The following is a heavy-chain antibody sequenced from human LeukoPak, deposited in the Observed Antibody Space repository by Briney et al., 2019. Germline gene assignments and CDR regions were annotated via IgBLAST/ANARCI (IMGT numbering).Heavy chain of an antibody. Sequence: PGGSLRLSCAASGFTFSSYWMSWVRQAPGKGLEWVANIKQDGSEKYYVDSVKGRFTISRDNAKNSLYLQMNSLRAEDTAVYYCARERQNWNYVWKDYYYYMDVWGKGTTVNVSS. J-gene: IGHJ6*03. CDR1: GFTFSSYW. CDR2: IKQDGSEK. V-gene: IGHV3-7*01. CDR3: ARERQNWNYVWKDYYYYMDV. D-gene: IGHD1-7*01.